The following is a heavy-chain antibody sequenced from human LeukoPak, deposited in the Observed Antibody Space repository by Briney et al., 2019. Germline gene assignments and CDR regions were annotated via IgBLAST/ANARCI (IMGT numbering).Heavy chain of an antibody. Sequence: PSETLSLTCTVSGGSISSYYWSWIRQPPGKGLEWIGYIYYSGSTNYNPSLKSRVTISVDTSKNQFSLKLSSVTAADTAVYYCARSGDLLDYWGQGTLVTVSS. CDR3: ARSGDLLDY. V-gene: IGHV4-59*01. CDR1: GGSISSYY. D-gene: IGHD3-10*01. J-gene: IGHJ4*02. CDR2: IYYSGST.